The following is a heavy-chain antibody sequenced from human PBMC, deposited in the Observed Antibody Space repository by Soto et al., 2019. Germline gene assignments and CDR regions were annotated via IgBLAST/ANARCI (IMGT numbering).Heavy chain of an antibody. V-gene: IGHV1-69*13. J-gene: IGHJ4*02. CDR2: IVPIYRTA. Sequence: SVKVSCKASGGTFSSYRINWVRQAPGQGLEWVGGIVPIYRTADYAQKFQGRVTITADESARTAYLKLRSLKSQDTAVYYCARDSGAKLSSSWGQGTLVTVSS. D-gene: IGHD6-13*01. CDR3: ARDSGAKLSSS. CDR1: GGTFSSYR.